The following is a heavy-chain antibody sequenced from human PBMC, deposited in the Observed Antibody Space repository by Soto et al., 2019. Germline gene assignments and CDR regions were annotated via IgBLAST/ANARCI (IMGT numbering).Heavy chain of an antibody. D-gene: IGHD1-26*01. J-gene: IGHJ4*02. V-gene: IGHV3-30*03. CDR1: GFPFTSYG. Sequence: QVQLVESGGGVVQPGRSLRLSCAASGFPFTSYGMHWVREGQDKGLEWVAIISYDGSDKYYADSVKGRFTISRDNSKNTLYLQMNILRPEDTALYYCVGRQYYFVYRGQGTLVTVSS. CDR2: ISYDGSDK. CDR3: VGRQYYFVY.